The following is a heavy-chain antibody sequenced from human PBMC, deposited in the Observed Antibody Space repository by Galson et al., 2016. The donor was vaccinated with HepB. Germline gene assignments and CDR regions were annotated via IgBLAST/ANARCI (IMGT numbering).Heavy chain of an antibody. V-gene: IGHV1-58*01. Sequence: SVKVSCKASGFTFTNSSVRWVRQARGRRLEWMGWVVVGSGNTNYAQNFQRRVTITRDRSTSTAYMELSSLRPEDTAVYYCAMTYSNYYYFSMDVWGQGTTVTVSS. CDR2: VVVGSGNT. CDR3: AMTYSNYYYFSMDV. CDR1: GFTFTNSS. D-gene: IGHD4-11*01. J-gene: IGHJ6*02.